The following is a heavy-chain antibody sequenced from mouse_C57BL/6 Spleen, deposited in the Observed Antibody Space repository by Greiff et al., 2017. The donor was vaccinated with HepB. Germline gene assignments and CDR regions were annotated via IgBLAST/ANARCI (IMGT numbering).Heavy chain of an antibody. CDR2: IDPETGGT. D-gene: IGHD2-3*01. Sequence: QVQLQQSGAELVRPGASVTLSCKASGYTFTDYEMHWVKQTPVHGLEWIGAIDPETGGTAYNQKFKGKAILTADKSSSTAYMELRSLTSEDSAVYYCTRRGIYDGYFWFAYWGQVTLVTVSA. CDR1: GYTFTDYE. CDR3: TRRGIYDGYFWFAY. J-gene: IGHJ3*01. V-gene: IGHV1-15*01.